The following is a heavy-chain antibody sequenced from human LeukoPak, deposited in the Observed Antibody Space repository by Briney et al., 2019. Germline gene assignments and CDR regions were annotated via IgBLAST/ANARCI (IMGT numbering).Heavy chain of an antibody. D-gene: IGHD6-19*01. CDR1: GFTFSSYW. J-gene: IGHJ5*02. CDR2: IKQDGSEE. CDR3: ARSASSGWYWFDP. V-gene: IGHV3-7*03. Sequence: GGSLRLSCAASGFTFSSYWMTWVRQAPGKGLEWVATIKQDGSEEYFVDSVKGRFTISRDNAKNSLYLQMNSLRAEDTAVYYCARSASSGWYWFDPWGQGTLVTVSS.